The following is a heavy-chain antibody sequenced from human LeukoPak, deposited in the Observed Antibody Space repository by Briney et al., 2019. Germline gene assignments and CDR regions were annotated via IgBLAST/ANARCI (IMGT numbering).Heavy chain of an antibody. V-gene: IGHV4-34*01. Sequence: SETLSLTCAVYGGPFSGYYWSWIRQPPGKGLEWIGEINHSGSTNYNPSLKSRVTISVDTSKNQFSLKLSSVTAADTAVYYCAGEEEYSSGWYHWFDPWGQGTLVTVSS. CDR3: AGEEEYSSGWYHWFDP. CDR1: GGPFSGYY. CDR2: INHSGST. J-gene: IGHJ5*02. D-gene: IGHD6-19*01.